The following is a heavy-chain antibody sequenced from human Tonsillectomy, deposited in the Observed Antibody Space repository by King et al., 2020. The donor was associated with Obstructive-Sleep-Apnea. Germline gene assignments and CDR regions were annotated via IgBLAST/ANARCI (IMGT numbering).Heavy chain of an antibody. CDR2: TSYDGTNQ. Sequence: VQLVESGGGVVQPGRSLRLSCAASGFTFSDYVMHWVRQAPGKGLQWVAVTSYDGTNQHYTDSLKGRFSISRDNSKNTQYLQMNRLRPEDTAVYYCARGARPLNWDFDLWGRGTLVTASS. J-gene: IGHJ2*01. CDR1: GFTFSDYV. V-gene: IGHV3-30*04. CDR3: ARGARPLNWDFDL.